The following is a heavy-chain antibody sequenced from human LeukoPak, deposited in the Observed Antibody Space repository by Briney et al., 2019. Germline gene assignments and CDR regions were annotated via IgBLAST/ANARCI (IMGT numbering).Heavy chain of an antibody. D-gene: IGHD3-3*01. CDR2: IIPIFGTA. CDR3: ASGDFWSGYPSPGYYYYMDV. V-gene: IGHV1-69*13. Sequence: SVKVSCKASGGTFSSYAISWVRQAPGQGLEWMGGIIPIFGTANYAQKFQGRVTITADESTSTAYMELSSLRSEDTAVYYCASGDFWSGYPSPGYYYYMDVWGKGTTVTVSS. CDR1: GGTFSSYA. J-gene: IGHJ6*03.